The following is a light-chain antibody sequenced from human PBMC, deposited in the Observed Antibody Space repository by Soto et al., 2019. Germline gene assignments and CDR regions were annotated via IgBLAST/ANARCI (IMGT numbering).Light chain of an antibody. Sequence: EIVLTQSPSALSLSPGESATLSCRASQSVSDTHVAWYQQRPGQAPRLLIYDASRRDIGVPDRFIGSGSATDFTLTISGLEPEDFAVYFCHQYGTSPQTFGQGTKVEIK. J-gene: IGKJ1*01. V-gene: IGKV3-20*01. CDR3: HQYGTSPQT. CDR2: DAS. CDR1: QSVSDTH.